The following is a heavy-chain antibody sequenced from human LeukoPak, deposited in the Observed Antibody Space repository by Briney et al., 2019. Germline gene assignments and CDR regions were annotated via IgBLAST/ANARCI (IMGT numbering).Heavy chain of an antibody. J-gene: IGHJ4*02. CDR1: GGSISSGSHY. CDR2: IYTSGST. V-gene: IGHV4-61*02. Sequence: PSETLSLTCTVSGGSISSGSHYWSWIRQPAGKGLEWIGRIYTSGSTDYSPSLKSRATISVDTSKNQFSLKLSSVTAADTAVYYCARGGSYYYESSGLLWGQGTLVTVSS. CDR3: ARGGSYYYESSGLL. D-gene: IGHD3-22*01.